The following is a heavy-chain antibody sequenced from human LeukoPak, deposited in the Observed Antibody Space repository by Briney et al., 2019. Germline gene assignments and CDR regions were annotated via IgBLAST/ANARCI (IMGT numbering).Heavy chain of an antibody. CDR2: IYYSGST. Sequence: SETLSLTCTVSGGSISSYYWSWIRQPPGKGLEWIGHIYYSGSTYYNPSLNSRVTILVDTSKNQFSLRLSSLTAADTAVYYCARLHRYCSGGTCYSDGFDIWGQGTTVTVSS. D-gene: IGHD2-15*01. V-gene: IGHV4-59*08. J-gene: IGHJ3*02. CDR3: ARLHRYCSGGTCYSDGFDI. CDR1: GGSISSYY.